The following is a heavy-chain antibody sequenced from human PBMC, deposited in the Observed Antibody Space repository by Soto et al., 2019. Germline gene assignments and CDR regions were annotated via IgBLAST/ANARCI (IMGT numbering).Heavy chain of an antibody. J-gene: IGHJ4*02. CDR3: AKDRAYYYDSSEPFEY. Sequence: SLRLSCAASGFTFSSYGMHWVRQAPGKGLEWVAVISYHGSDKYYADSVKGRFTISRDNSKNTVYLQMNGLRVEDTAVYYCAKDRAYYYDSSEPFEYWRQVPLFTVPS. D-gene: IGHD3-22*01. CDR1: GFTFSSYG. CDR2: ISYHGSDK. V-gene: IGHV3-30*18.